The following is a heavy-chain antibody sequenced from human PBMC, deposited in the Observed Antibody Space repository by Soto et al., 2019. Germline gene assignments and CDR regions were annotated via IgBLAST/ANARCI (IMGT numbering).Heavy chain of an antibody. CDR3: ARGLECRGYCLDKPTWFAP. V-gene: IGHV1-69*06. CDR1: GGTFSTYT. CDR2: IIPIFGTP. Sequence: ASVKVPCKASGGTFSTYTFSWVRQAPGQGLEWMGRIIPIFGTPYYAQKFQGRVTITADKSTSTVYMELSSLRSDDTAVYFCARGLECRGYCLDKPTWFAPWGQGTLVTVPQ. J-gene: IGHJ5*02. D-gene: IGHD2-15*01.